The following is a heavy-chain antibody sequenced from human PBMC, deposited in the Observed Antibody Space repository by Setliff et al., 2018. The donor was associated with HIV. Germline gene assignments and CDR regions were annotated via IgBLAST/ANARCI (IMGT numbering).Heavy chain of an antibody. CDR3: ARSRGSGHTAMLRPDAFDI. D-gene: IGHD5-18*01. Sequence: ASVKVSCKVSGYTFTDYYMHWVQQAPGKGLEWMGLVDPEDGETIYAEKFQGRVTITADTSTDTAYMELSSLRSEDTAVYYCARSRGSGHTAMLRPDAFDIWGQGTMVTVSS. J-gene: IGHJ3*02. CDR1: GYTFTDYY. V-gene: IGHV1-69-2*01. CDR2: VDPEDGET.